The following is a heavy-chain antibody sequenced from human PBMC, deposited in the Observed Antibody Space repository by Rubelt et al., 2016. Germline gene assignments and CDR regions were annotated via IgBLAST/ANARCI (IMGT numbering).Heavy chain of an antibody. V-gene: IGHV1-18*01. D-gene: IGHD5-12*01. Sequence: QVQLVQSGAEVKKPGASVKVSCKVSGYTLTELSMHWVRQAPGKGLEWMGWISAYNGNTNYAQKLQGRVTMTTDTSTGTAYMGLRSLRADDTAVYYCARVSGYDPFYYYGMDVWGQGTTVTVSS. CDR1: GYTLTELS. CDR2: ISAYNGNT. CDR3: ARVSGYDPFYYYGMDV. J-gene: IGHJ6*02.